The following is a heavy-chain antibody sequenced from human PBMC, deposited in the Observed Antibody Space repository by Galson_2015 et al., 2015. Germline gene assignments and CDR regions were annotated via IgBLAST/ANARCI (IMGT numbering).Heavy chain of an antibody. D-gene: IGHD1-1*01. J-gene: IGHJ3*02. Sequence: SLRLSCAASGFTFSRYAMSWVRQAPGKGLQRVSNIEGGGESAYYADSVRGRFTISRDNSKNTLYLQMNNVRVEDTALYYCAKDHFAWNGIWDPFDIWGLGTMVTVSS. CDR1: GFTFSRYA. V-gene: IGHV3-23*01. CDR3: AKDHFAWNGIWDPFDI. CDR2: IEGGGESA.